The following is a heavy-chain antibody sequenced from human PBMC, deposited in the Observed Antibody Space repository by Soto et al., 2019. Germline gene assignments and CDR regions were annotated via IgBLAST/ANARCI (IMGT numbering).Heavy chain of an antibody. D-gene: IGHD1-26*01. CDR2: IWYDGSNK. CDR3: ARDLTGVGDWTHCYYGMDV. Sequence: QVQLVESGGGVVQPGRSLRLSCAASGFTFSSYGMHWVRQAPGKGLEWVAVIWYDGSNKYYADSVQGRFTISRDNSKNSLYMQMNSLRAEDTAVYYCARDLTGVGDWTHCYYGMDVWGQGTTVTVSS. J-gene: IGHJ6*02. V-gene: IGHV3-33*01. CDR1: GFTFSSYG.